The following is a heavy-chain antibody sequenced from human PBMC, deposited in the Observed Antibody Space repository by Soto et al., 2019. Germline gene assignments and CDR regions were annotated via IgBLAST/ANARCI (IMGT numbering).Heavy chain of an antibody. J-gene: IGHJ3*02. CDR3: ARGTTVVTDDASDI. Sequence: QVQLVQSGAAVKKPGSSVKVSCKASGGTFSSYTISWVRQAPGQGLEWMGRIIPILGIANYAQKFQGRVTITADKSTSTAYMELSSLRSEDTAVYYCARGTTVVTDDASDIWGQGTMVTVSS. D-gene: IGHD4-17*01. CDR2: IIPILGIA. V-gene: IGHV1-69*02. CDR1: GGTFSSYT.